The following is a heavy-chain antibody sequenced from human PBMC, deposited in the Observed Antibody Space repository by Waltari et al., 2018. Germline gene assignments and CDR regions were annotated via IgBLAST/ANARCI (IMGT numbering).Heavy chain of an antibody. V-gene: IGHV4-59*01. D-gene: IGHD5-18*01. Sequence: QVQLQESGPGLVKPSETLSLTCTVSGGSISSYYWSWIRQPPGKGLEWIGYIYYSGSTNYHPSLKSRVTISVDTSKNQFSLKLSSVTAADTAVYYCARGFSYGTPSWFDPWGQGTLVTVSS. J-gene: IGHJ5*02. CDR1: GGSISSYY. CDR2: IYYSGST. CDR3: ARGFSYGTPSWFDP.